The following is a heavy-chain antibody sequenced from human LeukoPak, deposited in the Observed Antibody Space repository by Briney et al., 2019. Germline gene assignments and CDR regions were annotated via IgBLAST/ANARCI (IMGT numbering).Heavy chain of an antibody. D-gene: IGHD3-3*01. CDR3: ARVGYDFWSGPDY. J-gene: IGHJ4*02. V-gene: IGHV4-30-4*08. CDR1: GGSISSGDYY. Sequence: SQTLSLTCTVSGGSISSGDYYWSWLRQPPGTGLEWIGYIYYSGSTYYNPPLKSRVTISVDTSKNQFSLKLSSVTAADTAVYYCARVGYDFWSGPDYWGQGTLVTVSS. CDR2: IYYSGST.